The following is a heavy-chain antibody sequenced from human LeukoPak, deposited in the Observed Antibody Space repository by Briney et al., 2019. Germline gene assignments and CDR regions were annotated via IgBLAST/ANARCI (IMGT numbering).Heavy chain of an antibody. CDR1: GFTFSSYS. Sequence: AGGSLRLSCAASGFTFSSYSMNWVRQAPGKGLEWVSSISSSSSYIYYADSVKGRFTISRDNAKNSLYLQMNSLRAEDTAVYYCARVVRGYSGYEPKRRGGGLFDYWGQGTLVTVSS. CDR2: ISSSSSYI. D-gene: IGHD5-12*01. J-gene: IGHJ4*02. CDR3: ARVVRGYSGYEPKRRGGGLFDY. V-gene: IGHV3-21*04.